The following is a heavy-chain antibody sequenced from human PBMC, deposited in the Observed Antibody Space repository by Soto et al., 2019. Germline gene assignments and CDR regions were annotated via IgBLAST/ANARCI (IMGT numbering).Heavy chain of an antibody. Sequence: QVQLVQSGAEVKKPGASVRVSCKTSGYSFAGHYLHWVRQAPGQGLDWMGWINPNSGGTIYAQRFQGGVTMTRDTSISTAYMVLTSLRSDDTAVYYCARDSHYDILTGYSRNAFDMWGRGTVVTVSS. CDR3: ARDSHYDILTGYSRNAFDM. V-gene: IGHV1-2*02. J-gene: IGHJ3*02. CDR2: INPNSGGT. CDR1: GYSFAGHY. D-gene: IGHD3-9*01.